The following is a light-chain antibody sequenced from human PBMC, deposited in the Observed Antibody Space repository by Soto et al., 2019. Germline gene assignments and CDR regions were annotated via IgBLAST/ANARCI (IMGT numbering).Light chain of an antibody. V-gene: IGLV2-14*01. CDR3: RSYTSSDTWV. CDR1: SSDVGGYNY. CDR2: EVS. J-gene: IGLJ3*02. Sequence: QSVMTQHTSVSGSPGQSSTISCTGSSSDVGGYNYVSWYQQHPGKAPKLMIYEVSNRPSGVSNRFSGSKSVNTASLTISGLQAEDEADYYCRSYTSSDTWVFGGGTQLTVL.